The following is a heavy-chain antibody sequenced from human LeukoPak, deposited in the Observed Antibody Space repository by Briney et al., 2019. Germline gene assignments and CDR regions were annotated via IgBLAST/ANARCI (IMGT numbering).Heavy chain of an antibody. V-gene: IGHV1-3*01. J-gene: IGHJ4*02. CDR2: INPGNGNT. D-gene: IGHD6-19*01. CDR1: GYNLTDHD. CDR3: ANWAGTPAGYFSGPLDY. Sequence: ASVKVSCKAPGYNLTDHDLHWVRQAPRQRLEWMGWINPGNGNTKYSQKFQGRVTITRDTSASTAYMELSSLTSEDTAVYYCANWAGTPAGYFSGPLDYWGQGTLVTVSS.